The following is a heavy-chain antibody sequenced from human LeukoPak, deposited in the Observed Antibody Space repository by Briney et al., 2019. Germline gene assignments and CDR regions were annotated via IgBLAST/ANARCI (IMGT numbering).Heavy chain of an antibody. Sequence: QSGGSLRLSCAASGFTFSSYAMSWVRQAPGKGLEWVSAISGSGGSTYYAASVKGRFTSSRDNPKNTLYLQMNGLRVEDTAVYYCAKDMQTWPRFPDYWGQGTLVTVSS. J-gene: IGHJ4*02. CDR2: ISGSGGST. CDR1: GFTFSSYA. CDR3: AKDMQTWPRFPDY. V-gene: IGHV3-23*01. D-gene: IGHD5-12*01.